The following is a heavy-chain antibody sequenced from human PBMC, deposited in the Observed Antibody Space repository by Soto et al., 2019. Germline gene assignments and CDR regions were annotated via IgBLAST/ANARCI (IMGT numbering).Heavy chain of an antibody. D-gene: IGHD2-2*01. CDR2: MSRGGGDT. CDR3: TRGGRSTSYYWYY. J-gene: IGHJ4*02. CDR1: GLTFSDYS. V-gene: IGHV3-11*06. Sequence: QVQLVESGGGLVKPGGSLRLSCAASGLTFSDYSMTWIRQFPGKGLEWVSRMSRGGGDTEYADSVKGRFTISRDNAKNLLYLQMDSLRAEDTAVYYCTRGGRSTSYYWYYWGQGTLVTVSS.